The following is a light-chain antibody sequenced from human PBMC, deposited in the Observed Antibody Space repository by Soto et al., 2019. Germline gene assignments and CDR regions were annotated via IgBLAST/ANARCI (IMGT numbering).Light chain of an antibody. J-gene: IGKJ5*01. CDR3: QHLSHWPPVT. CDR2: DAS. CDR1: QSVNIN. V-gene: IGKV3-11*01. Sequence: ALTEYPTGLALCPGGGSTLSCRASQSVNINLAWYQQKPGQAPRLLIYDASHRATGIPARFSGSGSGTDFTLTISILAPEDFAVYDCQHLSHWPPVTFGQGTRLEIK.